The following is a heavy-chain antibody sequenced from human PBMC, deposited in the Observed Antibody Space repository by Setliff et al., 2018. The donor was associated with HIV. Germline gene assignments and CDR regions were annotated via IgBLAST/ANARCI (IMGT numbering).Heavy chain of an antibody. J-gene: IGHJ4*02. Sequence: SETLSLTCTVSGISIISDSYFWGWIRQPPGKGLEWIGSMYYGGNTYYNPSLKSRVTISMDTSKNQFSLKLNSVTAADTAVYYCAKDRSGSYRTFDYWGPGILVTVSS. CDR1: GISIISDSYF. CDR3: AKDRSGSYRTFDY. D-gene: IGHD1-26*01. CDR2: MYYGGNT. V-gene: IGHV4-39*07.